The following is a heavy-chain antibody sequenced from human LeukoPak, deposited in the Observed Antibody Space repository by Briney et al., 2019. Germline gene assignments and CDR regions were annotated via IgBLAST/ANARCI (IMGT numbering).Heavy chain of an antibody. CDR1: GYTFTGDY. Sequence: ASVKVSCKASGYTFTGDYMHWVRQAPGQGLEWMGWINPNSGGTNYAQKFQGRVTMTRDTSISTAYMELSRLRSGDTAVYYCAREATYYAVYFDYWGQGTLVTVSS. CDR2: INPNSGGT. CDR3: AREATYYAVYFDY. J-gene: IGHJ4*02. D-gene: IGHD2/OR15-2a*01. V-gene: IGHV1-2*02.